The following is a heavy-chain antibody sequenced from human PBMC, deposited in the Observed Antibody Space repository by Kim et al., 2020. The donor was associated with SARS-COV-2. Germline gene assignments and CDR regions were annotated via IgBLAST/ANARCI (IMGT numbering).Heavy chain of an antibody. D-gene: IGHD1-26*01. V-gene: IGHV1-46*01. Sequence: ASVKVSCKASGYTFTSYYMHWVRQAPGQGLEWMGIINPSGGSTSYAQKFQGRVTMTRDTSTSTVYMELSSLRSEDTAVYYCARAQGSYGSPSYYYYGMDVWGQGTTVTVSS. CDR1: GYTFTSYY. J-gene: IGHJ6*02. CDR3: ARAQGSYGSPSYYYYGMDV. CDR2: INPSGGST.